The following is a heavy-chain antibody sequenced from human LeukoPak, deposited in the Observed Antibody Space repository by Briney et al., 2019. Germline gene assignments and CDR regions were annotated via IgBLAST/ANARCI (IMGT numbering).Heavy chain of an antibody. Sequence: PGGSLRLSYAASGFTFSSYSMNWVRQAPGKGLEWVSSISSSSSYIYYGDSVKGRFTISRDNAKNSLYLQMNSLRAEDTAVYYCARDYREQWLLRSIDYWGQGTLVTVSS. CDR2: ISSSSSYI. V-gene: IGHV3-21*01. J-gene: IGHJ4*02. CDR3: ARDYREQWLLRSIDY. CDR1: GFTFSSYS. D-gene: IGHD6-19*01.